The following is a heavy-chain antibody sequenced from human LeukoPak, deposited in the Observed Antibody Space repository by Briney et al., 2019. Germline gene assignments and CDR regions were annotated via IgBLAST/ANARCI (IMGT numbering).Heavy chain of an antibody. V-gene: IGHV4-31*11. J-gene: IGHJ4*02. Sequence: PSETLSLTCAVSGGSISSGGYSWSWIRQHPGKGLEWIGYIYYSGSTYYNPSLKSRVTISVDTSKNQFSLKLSSVTAADTAVYYCARGYYYGSGSYYPYYFDYWGQGTLVTVSS. CDR1: GGSISSGGYS. D-gene: IGHD3-10*01. CDR2: IYYSGST. CDR3: ARGYYYGSGSYYPYYFDY.